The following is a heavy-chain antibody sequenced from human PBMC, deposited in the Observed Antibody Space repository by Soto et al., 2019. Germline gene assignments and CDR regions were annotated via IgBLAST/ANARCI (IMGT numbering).Heavy chain of an antibody. D-gene: IGHD6-6*01. J-gene: IGHJ6*03. CDR3: ARASIAAPARYSYYYMDV. CDR1: GYTFTSYD. V-gene: IGHV1-8*01. CDR2: MNPNSGNT. Sequence: QVQLVQSGAEVKKPGASVKVSCKASGYTFTSYDINWVRQATGQGLEWMGWMNPNSGNTGYAQKFQGRVTMTRNTSISTAYMELSSLRSEDTAVYYCARASIAAPARYSYYYMDVWGKGTTVTVSS.